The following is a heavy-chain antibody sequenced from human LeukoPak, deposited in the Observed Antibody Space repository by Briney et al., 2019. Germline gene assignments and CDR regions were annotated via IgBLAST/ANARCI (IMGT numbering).Heavy chain of an antibody. Sequence: SGTLSLTCTVSGGSISTYYWSWIRQPPGKGLEWIAHVYYSGNTNYNPSLKSRVTISVDTSKNHFSLGLSSVTAADTAVYYCARGYTPDTFDIWGQGTMVSVSS. V-gene: IGHV4-59*01. CDR3: ARGYTPDTFDI. D-gene: IGHD5-18*01. CDR2: VYYSGNT. CDR1: GGSISTYY. J-gene: IGHJ3*02.